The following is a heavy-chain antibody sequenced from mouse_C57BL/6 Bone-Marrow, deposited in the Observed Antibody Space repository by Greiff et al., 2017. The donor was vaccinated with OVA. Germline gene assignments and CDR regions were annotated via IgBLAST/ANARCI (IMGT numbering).Heavy chain of an antibody. J-gene: IGHJ2*01. Sequence: QVQLKQSGPELVKPGASVKISCKASGYAFSSSWMNWVKQRPGKGLEWIGRIYLGDGDTNYNGKFKGKATLTADKYSSTAYMQLSSLTSENSAVYFCARHVDGYYASYFGYWGQGTTLTVSS. CDR3: ARHVDGYYASYFGY. V-gene: IGHV1-82*01. CDR1: GYAFSSSW. CDR2: IYLGDGDT. D-gene: IGHD2-3*01.